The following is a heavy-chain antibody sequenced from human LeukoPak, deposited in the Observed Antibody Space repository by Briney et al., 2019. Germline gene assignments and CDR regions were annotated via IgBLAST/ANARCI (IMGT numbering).Heavy chain of an antibody. J-gene: IGHJ4*02. CDR2: ISYDGNNK. V-gene: IGHV3-30*04. CDR1: GFSFNMFP. Sequence: QPGGSLRLSCAASGFSFNMFPMHWVRKPQGKGLECVAVISYDGNNKYYADSVNGRFTISRDNSKNTLFLQMNSLRTEDTAIYHCARGGNWGYFDYWGQGTLVTVTS. D-gene: IGHD7-27*01. CDR3: ARGGNWGYFDY.